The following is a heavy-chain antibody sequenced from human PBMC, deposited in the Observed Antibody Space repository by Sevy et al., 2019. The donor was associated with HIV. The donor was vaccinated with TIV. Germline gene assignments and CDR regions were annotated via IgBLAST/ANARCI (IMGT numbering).Heavy chain of an antibody. CDR1: GYSFTSYW. D-gene: IGHD6-6*01. Sequence: GESLKISCKGSGYSFTSYWIGWVRQMPGKGLEWRGIIYPGDSDTRYSPSFQGQVTISADKSISTAYLKWSSLKASDTAMYYCARHLYSSSATLDYWGQGTLVTVSS. CDR2: IYPGDSDT. V-gene: IGHV5-51*01. CDR3: ARHLYSSSATLDY. J-gene: IGHJ4*02.